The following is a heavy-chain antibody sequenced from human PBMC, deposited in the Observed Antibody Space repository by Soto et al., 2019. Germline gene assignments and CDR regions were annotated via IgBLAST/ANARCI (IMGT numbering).Heavy chain of an antibody. Sequence: PGGSLRLSCAASGFTFSSYGMHWVRQAPGKGLEWVAVIWYDGSNKYYADSVKGRFTISRDNSKNTLYLQMNSLRAEDTAVYYCAAFFSIAAPEKFDPWGQGTLVTVSS. CDR2: IWYDGSNK. CDR1: GFTFSSYG. D-gene: IGHD6-13*01. V-gene: IGHV3-33*01. CDR3: AAFFSIAAPEKFDP. J-gene: IGHJ5*02.